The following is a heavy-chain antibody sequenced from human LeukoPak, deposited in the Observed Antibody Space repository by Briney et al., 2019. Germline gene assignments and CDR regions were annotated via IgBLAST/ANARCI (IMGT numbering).Heavy chain of an antibody. CDR1: GFTFSSYG. J-gene: IGHJ4*02. CDR3: AKRAMVRGVIINRRNYFDY. V-gene: IGHV3-30*18. Sequence: GALRLSCAASGFTFSSYGTHWVRQAPGKGLEWVAAISYDGSNKYYEDTVKGRFTISRDNSKNTLYLQMNSLRAEDTAVYYCAKRAMVRGVIINRRNYFDYWGQGTLVTVSS. CDR2: ISYDGSNK. D-gene: IGHD3-10*01.